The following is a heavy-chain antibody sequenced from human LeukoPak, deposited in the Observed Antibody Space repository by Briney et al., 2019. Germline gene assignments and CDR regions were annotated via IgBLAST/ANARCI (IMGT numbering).Heavy chain of an antibody. V-gene: IGHV4-34*01. CDR3: ARDGYSGSDAL. CDR1: GVSFSGYY. D-gene: IGHD5-12*01. J-gene: IGHJ4*02. Sequence: PSETLSLTCAVYGVSFSGYYWSWIRQPPGKGLEWIGEINHGGSTNYNPSLKSRVTISVDTSQNQFSLKLSSVTAADTAVYYCARDGYSGSDALWGQGTLVTVSS. CDR2: INHGGST.